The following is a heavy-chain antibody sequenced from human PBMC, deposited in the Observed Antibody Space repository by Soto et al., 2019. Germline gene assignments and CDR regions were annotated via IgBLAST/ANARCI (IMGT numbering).Heavy chain of an antibody. Sequence: QVQLVESGGGVVQPGRSLRLSCAASGFTFSSYGMHWVRQAPGKGLEWVAVISYDGSNKYYADSVKGRFTISRDNSKNTLYLQMNSLRAEDTAVYYGAKTLVWWGQGTLVTVSS. CDR2: ISYDGSNK. J-gene: IGHJ4*02. CDR1: GFTFSSYG. V-gene: IGHV3-30*18. CDR3: AKTLVW. D-gene: IGHD2-8*01.